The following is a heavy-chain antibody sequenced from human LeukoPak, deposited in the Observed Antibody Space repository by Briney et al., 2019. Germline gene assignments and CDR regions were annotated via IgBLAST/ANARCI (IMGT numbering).Heavy chain of an antibody. V-gene: IGHV1-46*01. J-gene: IGHJ4*02. D-gene: IGHD3-10*01. CDR1: GYTFTSYY. CDR2: INPSGGST. Sequence: ASVKVSCKASGYTFTSYYMHWVRQAPGQGLEWMGIINPSGGSTSYAQKFQGRVTMTRDMSTSTVYMELSSLRSEDTAVYYCARVVRYYGSGSYYNFDYWGQGTLVTVSS. CDR3: ARVVRYYGSGSYYNFDY.